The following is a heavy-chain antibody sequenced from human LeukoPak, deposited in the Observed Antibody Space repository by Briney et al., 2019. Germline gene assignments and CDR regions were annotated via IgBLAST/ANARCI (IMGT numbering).Heavy chain of an antibody. V-gene: IGHV3-23*01. Sequence: GGSLRLSCAASGFTFSSYAMSWVRQAPGKGLEWVSAISGSGGSTYYADSVKGGFTISRDNSKNTLYLQMNSLRAEDTAVYYCAKDGQQWLVRGYFDYWGQGTLVTVSS. CDR3: AKDGQQWLVRGYFDY. CDR2: ISGSGGST. J-gene: IGHJ4*02. CDR1: GFTFSSYA. D-gene: IGHD6-19*01.